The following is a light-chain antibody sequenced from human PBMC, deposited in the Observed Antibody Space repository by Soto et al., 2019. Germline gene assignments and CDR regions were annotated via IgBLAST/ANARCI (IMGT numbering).Light chain of an antibody. J-gene: IGKJ3*01. CDR3: QQSYSTPFT. V-gene: IGKV1-39*01. Sequence: DIQMTQSPSSLSASVGDSGTITCRASQSISNYLNWYQQKPGKAPKLLVYAASSLQSGVPSRFSGSGSGTDFTLTISSLQPEDFATYYCQQSYSTPFTFGPGTKVDI. CDR2: AAS. CDR1: QSISNY.